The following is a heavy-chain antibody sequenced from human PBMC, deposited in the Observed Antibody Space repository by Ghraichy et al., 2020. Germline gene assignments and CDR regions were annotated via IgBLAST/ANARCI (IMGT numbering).Heavy chain of an antibody. Sequence: GESLNISCKGSGYSFTSYWIGWVRQMPGKGLEWMGIIYPGDSDTRYSPSFQGQVTISADKSISTAYLQWSSLKASDTAMYYCARHFSRYSPYSNPRIDWFDPWGQGTLVTVSS. J-gene: IGHJ5*02. CDR2: IYPGDSDT. D-gene: IGHD4-11*01. CDR1: GYSFTSYW. CDR3: ARHFSRYSPYSNPRIDWFDP. V-gene: IGHV5-51*01.